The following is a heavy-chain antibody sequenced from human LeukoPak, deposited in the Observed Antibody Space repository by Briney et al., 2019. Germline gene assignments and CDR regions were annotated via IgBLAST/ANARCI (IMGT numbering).Heavy chain of an antibody. CDR2: INHSGGT. CDR1: GGSFSGYY. CDR3: ARGGILTGCYNRRQYYFDY. J-gene: IGHJ4*02. V-gene: IGHV4-34*01. Sequence: SETLSLTCAVSGGSFSGYYWSWIRQPPGKGLEWIGEINHSGGTNYNPSLKSRVTISVDTSKNQFSLKLSSVTAADTAVYYCARGGILTGCYNRRQYYFDYWGQGTLVTVSS. D-gene: IGHD3-9*01.